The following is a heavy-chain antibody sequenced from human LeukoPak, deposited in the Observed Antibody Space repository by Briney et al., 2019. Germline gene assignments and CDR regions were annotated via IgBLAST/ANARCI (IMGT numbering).Heavy chain of an antibody. V-gene: IGHV3-7*01. Sequence: GGSLRLSCAASGFTFSSYWMSWVRQAPGKGLEWVANIKQDGSDKYYVDSVKGRFTISRDNAKNSLYLQMDSLRAEDTAVYYCGRVHDFWSGYPYYFDYWGQGTLVTVSS. CDR1: GFTFSSYW. D-gene: IGHD3-3*01. CDR3: GRVHDFWSGYPYYFDY. CDR2: IKQDGSDK. J-gene: IGHJ4*02.